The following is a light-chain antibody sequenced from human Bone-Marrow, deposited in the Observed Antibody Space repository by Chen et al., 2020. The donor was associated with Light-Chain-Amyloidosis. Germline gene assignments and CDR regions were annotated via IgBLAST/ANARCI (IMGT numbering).Light chain of an antibody. CDR1: SSNIGINY. CDR2: RNN. CDR3: AALDGSLSGYV. Sequence: QSVLTQPPSVSGTNGQTVTISCFGASSNIGINYVYRYQQFPGAAPNLISHRNNQRPSGVPDRFSASKSGTSAFLAIIGLRSEDEADYYCAALDGSLSGYVFGTGTKVIVL. J-gene: IGLJ1*01. V-gene: IGLV1-47*01.